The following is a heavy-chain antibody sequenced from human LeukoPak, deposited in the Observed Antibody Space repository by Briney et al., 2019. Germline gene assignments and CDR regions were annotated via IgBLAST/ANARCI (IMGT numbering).Heavy chain of an antibody. CDR1: GFTVSSNY. D-gene: IGHD1-26*01. CDR3: AVGYSGSYMDY. J-gene: IGHJ4*02. V-gene: IGHV3-66*02. Sequence: GGSLRLSCAASGFTVSSNYMSWVRQAPGKGLEWVSVIYSGGSTYYADSVKGRFTISRDNSKNTLYLQMNSLRAEDPAVYYCAVGYSGSYMDYWGQGTLVTVSS. CDR2: IYSGGST.